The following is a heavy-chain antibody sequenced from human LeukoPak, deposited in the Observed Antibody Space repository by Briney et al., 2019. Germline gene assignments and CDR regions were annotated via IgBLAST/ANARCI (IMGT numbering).Heavy chain of an antibody. CDR2: IIPILGIA. CDR1: GGTFSSYA. J-gene: IGHJ4*02. Sequence: SVKLSCKASGGTFSSYAISWVRHAPGQGLEWMGSIIPILGIANYAQKFQGRVTIIADKSTSKDYMELRSLRSAATAGYYYSKAGPNGYWGQGTLVTVSS. V-gene: IGHV1-69*04. CDR3: SKAGPNGY. D-gene: IGHD2-8*01.